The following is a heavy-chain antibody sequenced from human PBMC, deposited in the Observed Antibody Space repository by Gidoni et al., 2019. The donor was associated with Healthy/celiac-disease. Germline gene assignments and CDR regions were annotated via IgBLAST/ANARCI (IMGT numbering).Heavy chain of an antibody. CDR3: ARGDYGGNSDWFDP. CDR1: GGSISSGGYS. V-gene: IGHV4-30-2*01. CDR2: IHHSGST. J-gene: IGHJ5*02. Sequence: QLQLQESGSGLVKPSQTLSLTCAVSGGSISSGGYSWSWIRQPPGKGLEWIGYIHHSGSTYYNPSLKSRVTISVDRSKNQFSLKLSSVTAADTAVYYCARGDYGGNSDWFDPWGQGTLVTVSS. D-gene: IGHD4-17*01.